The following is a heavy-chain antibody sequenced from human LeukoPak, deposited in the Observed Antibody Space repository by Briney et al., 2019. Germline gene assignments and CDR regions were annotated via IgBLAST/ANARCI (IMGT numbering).Heavy chain of an antibody. D-gene: IGHD6-19*01. CDR2: IYYSGST. Sequence: SETLSLTCTVSGGSISSYYWSWIRQPPGKGLEWIGYIYYSGSTNYNPSLKSRVTISVDTSKNQFSLKLSSVTAADTAVYYWARAYSSGWYWGGYYFDYWGQGTLVTVSS. V-gene: IGHV4-59*01. J-gene: IGHJ4*02. CDR3: ARAYSSGWYWGGYYFDY. CDR1: GGSISSYY.